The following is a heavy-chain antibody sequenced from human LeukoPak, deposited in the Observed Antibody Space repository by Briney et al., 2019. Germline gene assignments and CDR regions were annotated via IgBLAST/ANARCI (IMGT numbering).Heavy chain of an antibody. Sequence: SETLSLTCAVSGGSISSSNWWRGVRPPPGKGLEGIGEIYHSGSTNYNPSLKSRVTISGDKSKNQFYLKLSSVTAADTAVYYCARDLLRYFDWLSGNDAFDIWGQGTMVTVSS. V-gene: IGHV4-4*02. CDR1: GGSISSSNW. CDR2: IYHSGST. D-gene: IGHD3-9*01. J-gene: IGHJ3*02. CDR3: ARDLLRYFDWLSGNDAFDI.